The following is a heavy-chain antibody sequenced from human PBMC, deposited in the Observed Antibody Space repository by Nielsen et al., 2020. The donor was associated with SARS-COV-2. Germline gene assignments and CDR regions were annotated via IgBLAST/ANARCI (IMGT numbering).Heavy chain of an antibody. J-gene: IGHJ6*02. CDR3: AKVPSSAGTDYYYGMDV. V-gene: IGHV3-48*03. Sequence: GGSLRLSCAASGFTFSSYEMNWVRQAPGKGLEWVSYISSSGSTIHYADSVKGRFTISRDNSKNTLYLQMNSLRAEDTAVYYCAKVPSSAGTDYYYGMDVWGQGTTVTVSS. D-gene: IGHD6-13*01. CDR2: ISSSGSTI. CDR1: GFTFSSYE.